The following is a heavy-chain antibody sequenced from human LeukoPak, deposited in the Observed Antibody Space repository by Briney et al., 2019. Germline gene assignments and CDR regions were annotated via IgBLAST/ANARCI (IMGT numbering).Heavy chain of an antibody. CDR1: GYTFTSYY. D-gene: IGHD4/OR15-4a*01. CDR3: ARGLNPRGLDY. Sequence: ASVKVSCKASGYTFTSYYMHWVRQAPGQGLEWMGIINPSTGSTVYAQRFQGRVTVTRDTSTSTVYMELSSLRSEDTAVYYCARGLNPRGLDYWGQGTLVTVSS. V-gene: IGHV1-46*01. J-gene: IGHJ4*02. CDR2: INPSTGST.